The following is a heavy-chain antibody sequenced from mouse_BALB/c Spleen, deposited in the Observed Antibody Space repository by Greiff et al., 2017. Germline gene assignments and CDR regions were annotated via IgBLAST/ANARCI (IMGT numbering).Heavy chain of an antibody. CDR2: IWSGGST. CDR3: ARRNRYDFAWFAY. J-gene: IGHJ3*01. Sequence: QVQLKQSGPGLVQPSQSLSITCTVSGFSLTSYGVHWVRQSPGKGLEWLGVIWSGGSTDYNAAFISRLSISKDNSKSQVFFKMNSLQANDTAIYYCARRNRYDFAWFAYWGQGTLVTVSA. V-gene: IGHV2-2*02. CDR1: GFSLTSYG. D-gene: IGHD2-14*01.